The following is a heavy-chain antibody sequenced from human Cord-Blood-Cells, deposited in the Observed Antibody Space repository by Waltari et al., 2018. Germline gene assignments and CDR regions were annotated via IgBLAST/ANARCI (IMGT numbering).Heavy chain of an antibody. CDR2: ISYDGRNK. Sequence: QVQLVESGGGVVQPGRSLRLSCAASGFTFSSYGMHWVRQAPGKGLEWVAVISYDGRNKYYADSVKGRFTISRDKSKNTLYLQMNSLRAEDTAVYYCAKVLVGGSGPFDYWGQGTLVTVSS. CDR3: AKVLVGGSGPFDY. CDR1: GFTFSSYG. V-gene: IGHV3-30*18. J-gene: IGHJ4*02. D-gene: IGHD3-16*01.